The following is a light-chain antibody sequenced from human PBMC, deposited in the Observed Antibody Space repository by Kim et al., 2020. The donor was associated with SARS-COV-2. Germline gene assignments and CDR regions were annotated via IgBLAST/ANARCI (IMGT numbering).Light chain of an antibody. J-gene: IGKJ5*01. CDR2: DAS. CDR3: QQYNNWPLA. CDR1: QSVSSN. V-gene: IGKV3D-15*01. Sequence: EIVMTQSPGTLSVSPGERVTLSCRASQSVSSNLAWYEQKAGQTPRLVMYDASTRATGIPARFSGSGFGTEFTLTIGSLQPEDFAVYYCQQYNNWPLAFGQGTRLES.